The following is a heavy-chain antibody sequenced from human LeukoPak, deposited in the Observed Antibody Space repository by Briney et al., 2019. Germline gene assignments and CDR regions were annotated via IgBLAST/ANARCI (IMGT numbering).Heavy chain of an antibody. V-gene: IGHV3-23*01. D-gene: IGHD2-21*02. CDR2: ISGSGGST. Sequence: SGGSLRLSCAASGFTFSSYGMSWVRQAPGKGLEWVSAISGSGGSTYYADSVKGRFTISRDNSKNTLYLQMNSLRAEDTAVYYCAKGQLYCGGDCYCDYWGQGTLVTVPS. CDR1: GFTFSSYG. CDR3: AKGQLYCGGDCYCDY. J-gene: IGHJ4*02.